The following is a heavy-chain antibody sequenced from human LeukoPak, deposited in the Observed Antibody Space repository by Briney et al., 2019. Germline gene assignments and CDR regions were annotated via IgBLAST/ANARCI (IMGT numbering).Heavy chain of an antibody. J-gene: IGHJ4*02. CDR2: INHSGST. Sequence: SETLSLTCAVYGGSFSGYYWSWIRQPPGKGLEWIGEINHSGSTNYNPSLKSRVTISVDTSKNQFSLKLSSVTAADTAVYYCARAPGPRYCSSTSCYRGYYFDYWGQGTLVTASS. V-gene: IGHV4-34*01. CDR3: ARAPGPRYCSSTSCYRGYYFDY. D-gene: IGHD2-2*02. CDR1: GGSFSGYY.